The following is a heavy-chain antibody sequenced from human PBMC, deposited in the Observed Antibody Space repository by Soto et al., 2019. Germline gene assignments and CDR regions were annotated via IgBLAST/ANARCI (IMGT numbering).Heavy chain of an antibody. V-gene: IGHV1-69*06. CDR1: GGTFKNYA. D-gene: IGHD2-2*02. CDR3: AREGRGKKAGYNGLVSLGY. Sequence: QVQLVQSGAEVKKPGSSMRVSCKASGGTFKNYAFSWVRQAPGQGLEWMGGFIPIFNTTQYPQKLQGRVTITADKSTNTASLELSSLRFDDTAVYYCAREGRGKKAGYNGLVSLGYWGQGTPVTVSS. J-gene: IGHJ4*02. CDR2: FIPIFNTT.